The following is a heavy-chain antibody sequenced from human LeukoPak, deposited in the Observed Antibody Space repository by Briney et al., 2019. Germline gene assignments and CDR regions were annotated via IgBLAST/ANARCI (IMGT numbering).Heavy chain of an antibody. CDR3: ARHQWLQAYWYFDL. CDR2: MSYSGST. V-gene: IGHV4-39*01. J-gene: IGHJ2*01. D-gene: IGHD5-24*01. CDR1: GGSISSSSYY. Sequence: SETLSLTCTVSGGSISSSSYYWGWIRQPPGKGLEWIGSMSYSGSTYYNPSLKSRVIMSVDTSKNQFSLKLSSVTAADTAVYYCARHQWLQAYWYFDLWGRGTLATVSS.